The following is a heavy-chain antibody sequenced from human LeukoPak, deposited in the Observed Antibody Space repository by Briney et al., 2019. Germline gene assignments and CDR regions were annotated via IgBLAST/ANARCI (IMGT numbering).Heavy chain of an antibody. D-gene: IGHD2-15*01. CDR2: IYHSGST. CDR3: ARHVCGGGSCYSFDY. J-gene: IGHJ4*02. V-gene: IGHV4-38-2*01. Sequence: SETLSLTCAVSGNSISSGYYWGWIRQPPGKGLEWIGSIYHSGSTYYNPSLKSRATISVDTSKNQFSLKLSSVTAADTAVYYFARHVCGGGSCYSFDYWGQGTLVTVSS. CDR1: GNSISSGYY.